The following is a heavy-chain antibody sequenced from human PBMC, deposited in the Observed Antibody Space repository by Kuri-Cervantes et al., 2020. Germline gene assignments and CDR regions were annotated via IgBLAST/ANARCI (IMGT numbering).Heavy chain of an antibody. D-gene: IGHD4-17*01. CDR1: GGSISSYY. CDR3: ARKGNYGDYFYAFDI. CDR2: IYYSGST. J-gene: IGHJ3*02. Sequence: SETLSLTCTVSGGSISSYYWSWIRQPPGKGLEWIGYIYYSGSTNYNPSLKSRVTISVDTSKNQFSLKLSSVTDADTAVYYCARKGNYGDYFYAFDIWGQGTMVTVSS. V-gene: IGHV4-59*01.